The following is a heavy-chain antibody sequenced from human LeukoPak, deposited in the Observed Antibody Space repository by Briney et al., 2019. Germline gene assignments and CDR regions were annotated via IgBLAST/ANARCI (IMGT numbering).Heavy chain of an antibody. D-gene: IGHD3-22*01. CDR2: IYYSGST. CDR3: ASYSYYYDSSGYFGY. CDR1: GGSISSYY. J-gene: IGHJ4*02. Sequence: PSETLSLTCTVSGGSISSYYWSWIRQPPGKGLEWIGYIYYSGSTNYNPSLKSRVTISVDTSKNQFSLKLSSVTAADTAVYYCASYSYYYDSSGYFGYWGQGTLVTVSS. V-gene: IGHV4-59*01.